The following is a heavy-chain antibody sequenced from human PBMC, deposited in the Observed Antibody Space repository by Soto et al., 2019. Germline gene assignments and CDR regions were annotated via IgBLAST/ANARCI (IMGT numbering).Heavy chain of an antibody. Sequence: QVQLVESGGGVVQPGRSLRLSCAASGFTFSSYAMHWVHQAPGKGLEWVAVISYDGSNKYYADSVKGRFTISRDNSKNTLYLQMNSLRAEDTAVYYCARLWGYSYGTPLDYWGQGTLVTVSS. CDR2: ISYDGSNK. CDR1: GFTFSSYA. V-gene: IGHV3-30-3*01. J-gene: IGHJ4*02. D-gene: IGHD5-18*01. CDR3: ARLWGYSYGTPLDY.